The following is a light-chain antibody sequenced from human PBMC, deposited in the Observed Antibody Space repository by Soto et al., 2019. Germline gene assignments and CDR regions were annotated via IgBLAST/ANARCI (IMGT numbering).Light chain of an antibody. J-gene: IGLJ1*01. CDR2: DVS. Sequence: QCVLTQAASVSGSPVQSITISCTGTSSDVGGYNYVSWYQQHSGKAPKLMIYDVSNRPSGVSNRFSGSKSGNTASLTISGLQAEDEADYYCGSYASGSTLYVFGTGTKVTVL. V-gene: IGLV2-14*01. CDR3: GSYASGSTLYV. CDR1: SSDVGGYNY.